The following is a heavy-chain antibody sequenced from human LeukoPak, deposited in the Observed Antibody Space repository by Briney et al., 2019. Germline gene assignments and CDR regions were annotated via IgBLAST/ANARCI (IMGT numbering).Heavy chain of an antibody. J-gene: IGHJ4*02. CDR3: ARSASSGEFDY. V-gene: IGHV1-46*01. CDR1: GYTFTSYY. CDR2: INPSDGST. D-gene: IGHD2-15*01. Sequence: GASVKVSCKASGYTFTSYYIHWVRQAPGQGLEWMGIINPSDGSTSYAQMFQGRVTMTRDTSTSTVYMETSSLRSEDTAVYYCARSASSGEFDYWDQATLVTVSS.